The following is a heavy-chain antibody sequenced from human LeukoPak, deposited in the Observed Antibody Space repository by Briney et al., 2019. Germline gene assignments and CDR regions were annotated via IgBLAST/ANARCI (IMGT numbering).Heavy chain of an antibody. D-gene: IGHD3-22*01. J-gene: IGHJ4*02. Sequence: ASVTVSFKASGYTFTSYYMHWVRQAPGQGLEWMGIINPSGGSTSYAQKFQGRVTMTRDTSTSTVYMELSSLRSEDTAVYYCARDQEDSSGYYLPSYWGQGTLVTVSS. CDR2: INPSGGST. V-gene: IGHV1-46*01. CDR3: ARDQEDSSGYYLPSY. CDR1: GYTFTSYY.